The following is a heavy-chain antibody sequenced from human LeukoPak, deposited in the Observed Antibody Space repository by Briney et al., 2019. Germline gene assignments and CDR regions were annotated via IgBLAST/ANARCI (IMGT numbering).Heavy chain of an antibody. CDR1: GYTFTSYE. V-gene: IGHV1-18*01. CDR2: INPYNGNT. D-gene: IGHD1-26*01. CDR3: ARVAYSGSFSFDY. J-gene: IGHJ4*02. Sequence: GASVKVSCKASGYTFTSYEISWVRRAPGQGLEWMGWINPYNGNTNYAQSLQGRVTMTTDTSTSTAYMDLRSLRSDDTAVYYCARVAYSGSFSFDYWGQGTLVTVSS.